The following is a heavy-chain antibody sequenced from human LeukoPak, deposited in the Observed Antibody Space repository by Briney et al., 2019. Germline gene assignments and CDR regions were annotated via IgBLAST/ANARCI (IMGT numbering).Heavy chain of an antibody. CDR1: GGSISSSNW. CDR2: IYHSGST. V-gene: IGHV4-4*02. CDR3: ARGYCSGGSCYGVYFDY. D-gene: IGHD2-15*01. J-gene: IGHJ4*02. Sequence: SETLSLTCTVSGGSISSSNWWSWVRQPPGKGLEWIGEIYHSGSTNYNPSLKSRVTISVDKSKNQSSLKLSSVTAADTAVYYCARGYCSGGSCYGVYFDYWGQGTLVTISS.